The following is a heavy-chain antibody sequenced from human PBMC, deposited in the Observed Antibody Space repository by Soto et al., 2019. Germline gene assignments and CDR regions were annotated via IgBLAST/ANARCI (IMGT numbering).Heavy chain of an antibody. CDR2: INPSDGST. J-gene: IGHJ3*01. CDR1: GYTFTSYS. CDR3: ARDGGYCTNGVCLDAFDL. D-gene: IGHD2-8*01. Sequence: QVQLVQSGAEVKKTGASVKVSCKAFGYTFTSYSMHWLRQAPGQWLEWMGKINPSDGSTSYAPKFQGRATMTRDTSTSTVYKELSSLRSEDTAVYYCARDGGYCTNGVCLDAFDLWGQGTMVTVFS. V-gene: IGHV1-46*01.